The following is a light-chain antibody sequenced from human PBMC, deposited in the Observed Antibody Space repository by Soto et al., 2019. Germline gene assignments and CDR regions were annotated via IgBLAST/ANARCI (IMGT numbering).Light chain of an antibody. CDR2: GAS. CDR3: QQYGSSPLT. V-gene: IGKV3-20*01. Sequence: EIVLTQSPGTLSLSPGERATLSCRASQSVSSSYLAWYQQKPGQAPRLRIYGASSRATGTPDRLSGSGSGTDFTLTISRLEPEDFAVYFCQQYGSSPLTFGGGTKVEIK. CDR1: QSVSSSY. J-gene: IGKJ4*01.